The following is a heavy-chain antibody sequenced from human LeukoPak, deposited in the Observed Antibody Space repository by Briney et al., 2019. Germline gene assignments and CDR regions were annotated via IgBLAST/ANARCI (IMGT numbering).Heavy chain of an antibody. V-gene: IGHV3-7*01. CDR1: GFTFSSYW. D-gene: IGHD5-18*01. J-gene: IGHJ6*02. CDR2: IKQDGGEK. Sequence: GGSLRLSCAASGFTFSSYWMSWVRQAPGKGLEWVANIKQDGGEKYYVDSVKGRFTISRDNAKNSLYLQMNSLRAEDTAVYYCARWIQLWLIDSYYYYGMDVWGQGTTVTVSS. CDR3: ARWIQLWLIDSYYYYGMDV.